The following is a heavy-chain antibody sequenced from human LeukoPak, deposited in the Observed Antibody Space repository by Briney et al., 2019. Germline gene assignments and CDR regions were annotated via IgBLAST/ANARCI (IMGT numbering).Heavy chain of an antibody. Sequence: GGSLRLSCAASGFTFSSYWMSWVRQAPGKGLEWVANIKQDANEKYYVDSVKGRFTISRDNAKNSLYLQMNSLRAEDTAVYYCAKDLRYSSSWDSFDYWGQGTLVTVSS. CDR1: GFTFSSYW. J-gene: IGHJ4*02. CDR3: AKDLRYSSSWDSFDY. D-gene: IGHD6-13*01. V-gene: IGHV3-7*03. CDR2: IKQDANEK.